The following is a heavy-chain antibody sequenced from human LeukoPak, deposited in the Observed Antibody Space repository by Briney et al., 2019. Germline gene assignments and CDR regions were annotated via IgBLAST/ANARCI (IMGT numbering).Heavy chain of an antibody. CDR3: ARGGLRGATPDY. CDR1: GFTFSSYW. D-gene: IGHD1-26*01. V-gene: IGHV3-74*01. Sequence: PTGGSLRLSCAASGFTFSSYWMHWVRQAPGKGLVWVSRINSDGSSTSYADSVKGRFTISRDNAKNTLYLQMNSLRAEDTAVYYCARGGLRGATPDYWGQGTLVTVSS. J-gene: IGHJ4*02. CDR2: INSDGSST.